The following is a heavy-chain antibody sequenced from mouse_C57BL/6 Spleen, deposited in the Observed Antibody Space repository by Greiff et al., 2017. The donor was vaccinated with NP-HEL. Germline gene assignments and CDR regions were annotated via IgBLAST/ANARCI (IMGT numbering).Heavy chain of an antibody. D-gene: IGHD2-5*01. CDR3: ATYSNSAWFAY. CDR2: IWSGGST. Sequence: VQLQQSGPGLVQPSQSLSITCTVSGFSLSSYGVHWVRQSPGKGLEWLGVIWSGGSTDYSAAFISRLSISKDNSKSQVFFKMNSLQADDTAIYYCATYSNSAWFAYWGRGTLVTVSA. CDR1: GFSLSSYG. V-gene: IGHV2-2*01. J-gene: IGHJ3*01.